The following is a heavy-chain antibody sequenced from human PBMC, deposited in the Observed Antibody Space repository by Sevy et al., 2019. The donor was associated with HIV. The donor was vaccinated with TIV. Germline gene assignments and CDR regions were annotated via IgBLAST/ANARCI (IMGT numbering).Heavy chain of an antibody. J-gene: IGHJ4*02. V-gene: IGHV1-2*02. CDR3: ARTKAYCDGDCFFDY. Sequence: ASVKVSCKASGYTFTGYYMHWMRQAPGQGLEWMGWINPNSGGTNYAQKFQGRVTMTRDTSISTAYMELSRLRSDVTAVYYCARTKAYCDGDCFFDYWGQGTLVTVSS. CDR1: GYTFTGYY. CDR2: INPNSGGT. D-gene: IGHD2-21*02.